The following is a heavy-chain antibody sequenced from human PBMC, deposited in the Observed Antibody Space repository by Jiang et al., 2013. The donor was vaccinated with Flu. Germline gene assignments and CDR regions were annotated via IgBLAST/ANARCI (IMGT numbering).Heavy chain of an antibody. CDR2: IFPDDSDA. D-gene: IGHD3-3*01. V-gene: IGHV5-51*03. CDR1: GYDFATYW. Sequence: GAEVKKPGEFLRISCQGSGYDFATYWIGWVRQMPGKGLEWMGIIFPDDSDARYNPTFQGHVTISVDKSINTAYLQWTSPKASDTAIYYCAKLQAYYNFWSGAFDYWGQGALVTVSS. J-gene: IGHJ4*02. CDR3: AKLQAYYNFWSGAFDY.